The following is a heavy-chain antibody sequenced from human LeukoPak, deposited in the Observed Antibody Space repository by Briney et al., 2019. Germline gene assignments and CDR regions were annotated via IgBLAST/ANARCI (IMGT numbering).Heavy chain of an antibody. J-gene: IGHJ4*02. V-gene: IGHV4-59*01. Sequence: SETLALTCTVSGGSISSYYWSWIRQPPGKGLEWIGYIYYSGSTNYNPSLKSRVTISVDTSKNQFSLKLSSVTAADTAVYYCARGPTTVPATYYFDYWGQGTLVTVSS. D-gene: IGHD4-11*01. CDR1: GGSISSYY. CDR2: IYYSGST. CDR3: ARGPTTVPATYYFDY.